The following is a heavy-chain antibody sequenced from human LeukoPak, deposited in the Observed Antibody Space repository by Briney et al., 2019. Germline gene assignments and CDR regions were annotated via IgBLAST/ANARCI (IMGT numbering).Heavy chain of an antibody. CDR1: GFTFSSYS. J-gene: IGHJ5*02. CDR2: IRNSGSYI. CDR3: ASWTRLTTVVTTDSYNWFDL. D-gene: IGHD4-23*01. V-gene: IGHV3-21*01. Sequence: GRSLRLSCAASGFTFSSYSMNWVRHPLERGRVLDASIRNSGSYIYYADSVKGRFTISSDNAKNSLYLQMNGLIDEDRVGYYCASWTRLTTVVTTDSYNWFDLWGQGTLVTVSS.